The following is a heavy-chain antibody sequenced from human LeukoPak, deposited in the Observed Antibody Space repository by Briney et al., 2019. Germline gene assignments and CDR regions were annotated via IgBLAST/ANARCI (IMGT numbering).Heavy chain of an antibody. D-gene: IGHD3-16*01. Sequence: ASVKVSCKASGYTFTGYYMHWVRQAPGQGLEWMGWINPNSGGTNYAQKFQGRVTMTRDTSICTAYMELSRLRSDDTAVYYCAGITIGHRGQVFPDDYWGQGTLVTVSS. CDR3: AGITIGHRGQVFPDDY. J-gene: IGHJ4*02. V-gene: IGHV1-2*02. CDR1: GYTFTGYY. CDR2: INPNSGGT.